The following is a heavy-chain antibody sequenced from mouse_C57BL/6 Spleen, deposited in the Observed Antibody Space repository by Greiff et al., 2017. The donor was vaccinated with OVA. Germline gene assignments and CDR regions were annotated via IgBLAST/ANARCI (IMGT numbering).Heavy chain of an antibody. V-gene: IGHV5-9*01. D-gene: IGHD2-5*01. CDR3: ARQDYSTYFDY. CDR1: GFTFSSYT. J-gene: IGHJ2*01. Sequence: EVQVVESGGGLVKPGGSLKLSCAASGFTFSSYTMSWVRQTPEKRLEWVATISGGGGNTYYPDSVKGRFTISRDNAKNTLYLQMSSLRSEDTALYYCARQDYSTYFDYWGQGTTLTVSS. CDR2: ISGGGGNT.